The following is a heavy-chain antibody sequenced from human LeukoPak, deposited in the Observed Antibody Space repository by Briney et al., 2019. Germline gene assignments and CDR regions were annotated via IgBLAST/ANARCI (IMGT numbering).Heavy chain of an antibody. CDR3: AKDRGGIFGVVRRLTYYFDY. V-gene: IGHV3-48*03. Sequence: PGGPLRLSCAASGFTFSIYEMNWVRQAPGKGLEWVSYIASSGSRTYYADSVKGRFTISRDNSKNTLYLQMNSLRAEDTAVYYCAKDRGGIFGVVRRLTYYFDYWGQGTLVTVSS. CDR1: GFTFSIYE. J-gene: IGHJ4*02. D-gene: IGHD3-3*01. CDR2: IASSGSRT.